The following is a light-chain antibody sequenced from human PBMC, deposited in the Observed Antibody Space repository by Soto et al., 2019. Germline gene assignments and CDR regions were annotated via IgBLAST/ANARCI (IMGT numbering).Light chain of an antibody. V-gene: IGKV1-39*01. CDR1: QSISSY. CDR3: QQSYSIFPT. J-gene: IGKJ1*01. Sequence: DIQMTQSPSSLSASLGAGVTITCRASQSISSYLNWYQQKPGKAPKLLIYAASNLQSGVPSRFSGSGSGTDFTLTISSLQPEDFATYYCQQSYSIFPTFGQGTKVDIK. CDR2: AAS.